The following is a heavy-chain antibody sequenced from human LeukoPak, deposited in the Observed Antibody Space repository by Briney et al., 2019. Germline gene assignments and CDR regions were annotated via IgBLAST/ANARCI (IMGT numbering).Heavy chain of an antibody. CDR1: GVTFSNAW. V-gene: IGHV3-15*01. J-gene: IGHJ4*02. CDR3: TTVYYDILTGDVSFYY. Sequence: GGSLRLSCAASGVTFSNAWMSWVRQAPGKGLEWVGRIKSKSDGGTTDYAAPVKGRFTISRDDSKNTLFLQMDSLKTEDTAVYYCTTVYYDILTGDVSFYYWGQGSLVTVSS. CDR2: IKSKSDGGTT. D-gene: IGHD3-9*01.